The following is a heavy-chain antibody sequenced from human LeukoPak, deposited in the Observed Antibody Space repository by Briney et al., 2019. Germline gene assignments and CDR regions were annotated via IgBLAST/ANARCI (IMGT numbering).Heavy chain of an antibody. D-gene: IGHD3-10*01. CDR2: ISYDGSNK. V-gene: IGHV3-30-3*01. CDR3: ARDLHYYGSGPMGY. Sequence: PGGSLRLSCAAPGFTFSSYWMSWVRQAPGKGLEWVAVISYDGSNKYYADSVKGRFTISRDNSKNTLYLQMNSLRAEDTAVYYCARDLHYYGSGPMGYWGQGTLVTVSS. J-gene: IGHJ4*02. CDR1: GFTFSSYW.